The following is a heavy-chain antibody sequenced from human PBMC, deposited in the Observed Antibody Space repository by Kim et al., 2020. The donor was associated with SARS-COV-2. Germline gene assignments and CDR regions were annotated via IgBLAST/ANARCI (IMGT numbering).Heavy chain of an antibody. J-gene: IGHJ4*02. CDR3: ARVLLGYCSSTSGPDY. V-gene: IGHV4-34*01. Sequence: SLKSRVTISVDTSKNQLALKLSSVTAAETAVYYCARVLLGYCSSTSGPDYWGQGTLVTVSS. D-gene: IGHD2-2*01.